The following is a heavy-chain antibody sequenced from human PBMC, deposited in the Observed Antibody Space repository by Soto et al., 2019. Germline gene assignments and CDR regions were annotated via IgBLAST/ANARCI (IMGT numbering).Heavy chain of an antibody. CDR3: ARGNWNYYYGFDV. J-gene: IGHJ6*02. CDR2: IKPDGSEQ. Sequence: GGSLRLSCAASEFTFDKYYMTWVRQAPGKGPEWVANIKPDGSEQYYVDSVKGRFTISRDNANNSLYLQMNSLRAEDTAVYFCARGNWNYYYGFDVWGQGTTVTSP. D-gene: IGHD1-20*01. CDR1: EFTFDKYY. V-gene: IGHV3-7*01.